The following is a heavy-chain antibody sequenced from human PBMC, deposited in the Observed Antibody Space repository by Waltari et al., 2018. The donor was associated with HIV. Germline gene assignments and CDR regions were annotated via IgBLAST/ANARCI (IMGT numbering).Heavy chain of an antibody. D-gene: IGHD4-4*01. Sequence: QVQLVESGGGVVQPGGSRRLSCAAAGFTFNTYVINWVRQAPGKGLELVAVIWYDGSKTYYEGSVKGRFTISRDTSKNTVYLQMSSLRAEDTALYYCARDQEFMTTVTPLAYWGQGTPVTVSS. V-gene: IGHV3-33*01. CDR3: ARDQEFMTTVTPLAY. CDR2: IWYDGSKT. CDR1: GFTFNTYV. J-gene: IGHJ4*02.